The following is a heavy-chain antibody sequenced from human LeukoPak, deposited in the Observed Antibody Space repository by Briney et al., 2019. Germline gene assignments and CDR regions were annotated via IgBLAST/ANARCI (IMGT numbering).Heavy chain of an antibody. CDR2: IYNSESI. CDR1: GGSINGYY. CDR3: ARDRSSSHTRDWFDP. V-gene: IGHV4-4*07. Sequence: TSETLSLTCTVSGGSINGYYWSWIRQPAGKGLEWIGRIYNSESINYNPSLKSRVTMSIDTSKNQFSLKLNSVTAADTAVYYCARDRSSSHTRDWFDPWGQGALVTVSS. D-gene: IGHD6-13*01. J-gene: IGHJ5*02.